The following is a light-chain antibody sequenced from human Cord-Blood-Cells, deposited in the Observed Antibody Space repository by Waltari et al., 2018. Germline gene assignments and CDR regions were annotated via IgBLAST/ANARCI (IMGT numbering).Light chain of an antibody. CDR1: HGISSY. V-gene: IGKV1-9*01. CDR2: AAS. CDR3: QQLNSYPLT. J-gene: IGKJ4*01. Sequence: IQFTQSPSSLSAAVADRVTITCRASHGISSYIAWYQQKPGKPPKLLIYAASTFQSGVPSRFSGSGSGKDFTLTISSLQPEDFATYYCQQLNSYPLTFGGGTKVEIK.